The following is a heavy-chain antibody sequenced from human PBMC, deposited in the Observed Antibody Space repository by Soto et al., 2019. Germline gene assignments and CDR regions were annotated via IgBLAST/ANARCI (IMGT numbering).Heavy chain of an antibody. Sequence: QVQLVQSGAEVKKPGSSVKVSCKASGGTFSSYAISWVRQAPGQGLEWMGGIIPFFGTANYAQKFQGRVTFTADESTSTGYREVGSGRYEDMAVYYCAGGGYGSSGGDYYYGMDVWGQGTTVTVSS. CDR2: IIPFFGTA. CDR1: GGTFSSYA. V-gene: IGHV1-69*01. D-gene: IGHD6-6*01. J-gene: IGHJ6*02. CDR3: AGGGYGSSGGDYYYGMDV.